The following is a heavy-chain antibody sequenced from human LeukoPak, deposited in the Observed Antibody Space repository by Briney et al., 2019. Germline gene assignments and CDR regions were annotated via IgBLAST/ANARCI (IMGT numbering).Heavy chain of an antibody. J-gene: IGHJ3*02. CDR1: GGSISSSSYY. V-gene: IGHV4-39*01. CDR2: IYYSGST. D-gene: IGHD3-3*01. Sequence: SETLSLTCTVSGGSISSSSYYWGWVRRPPGKGLEWIGSIYYSGSTYYNPSLKSRVTISVDTSKNQFSLKLSSVTAADTAVYYCARGPFSFGVDNAFDIWGQGTMVTVSS. CDR3: ARGPFSFGVDNAFDI.